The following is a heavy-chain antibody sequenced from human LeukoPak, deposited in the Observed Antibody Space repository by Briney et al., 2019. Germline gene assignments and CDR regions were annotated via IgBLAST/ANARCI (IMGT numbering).Heavy chain of an antibody. J-gene: IGHJ4*02. CDR2: ISSDGRST. V-gene: IGHV3-74*01. CDR1: GFTFSSYW. CDR3: AIALPPSISTPWK. D-gene: IGHD2-2*01. Sequence: PGGSLRLSCAASGFTFSSYWIHWVRQASGKGLVWVSHISSDGRSTSYADSVEGRFTISRDNAKNTLYLQMNSLRAEDTAVYYCAIALPPSISTPWKWGQGTLVTVSS.